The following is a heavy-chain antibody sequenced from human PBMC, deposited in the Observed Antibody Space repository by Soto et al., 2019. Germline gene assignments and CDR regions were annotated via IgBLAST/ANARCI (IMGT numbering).Heavy chain of an antibody. Sequence: GASVKVSCKASGYTFTSYYMHWVRQAPGQGLEWMGIINPSGGSTSYAQKFQGRVTMTRDTSTSTVYMELSRLRSEDTAVYYCARGGKVRYYDWAQAGYYYYYGSDVWGQGTTVTVSS. CDR2: INPSGGST. CDR1: GYTFTSYY. V-gene: IGHV1-46*01. D-gene: IGHD3-9*01. J-gene: IGHJ6*02. CDR3: ARGGKVRYYDWAQAGYYYYYGSDV.